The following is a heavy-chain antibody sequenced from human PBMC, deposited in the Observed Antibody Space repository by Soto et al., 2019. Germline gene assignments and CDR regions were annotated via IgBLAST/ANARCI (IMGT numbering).Heavy chain of an antibody. Sequence: PSETLSLTCTVSGGSISSSSYYWVWIRQPPGKGLEWIGSIYYSGSTYYNPSLKSRVTISVDTSKNQFSLKLSSVTAADTAVYYCARQGYDFWSGYYSYYGMDVWGQGTTVTVSS. CDR3: ARQGYDFWSGYYSYYGMDV. CDR2: IYYSGST. CDR1: GGSISSSSYY. D-gene: IGHD3-3*01. V-gene: IGHV4-39*01. J-gene: IGHJ6*02.